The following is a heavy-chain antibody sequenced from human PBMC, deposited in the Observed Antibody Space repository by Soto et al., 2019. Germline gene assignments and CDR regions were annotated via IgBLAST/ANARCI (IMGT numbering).Heavy chain of an antibody. CDR1: GGSISSSNW. CDR3: ASVRGGYYYGMDV. D-gene: IGHD3-10*02. J-gene: IGHJ6*02. V-gene: IGHV4-4*02. Sequence: QVQLQESGPGLVKPSGTLSLTCAVSGGSISSSNWWSWVRQPPGKGLEWIGEIYHSGSTKYNPSLTRRAPXSXDXXKTQFALKLSSVTAADTAVYYCASVRGGYYYGMDVWGQGTTVTVSS. CDR2: IYHSGST.